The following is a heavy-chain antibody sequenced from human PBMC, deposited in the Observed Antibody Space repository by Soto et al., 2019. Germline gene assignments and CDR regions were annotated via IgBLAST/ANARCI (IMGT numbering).Heavy chain of an antibody. Sequence: QLQLQESGPGLVKPSETLSLTCTVSGGSISSSSYYWGWIRQPPGKGLEWIGSIYYSGSTYYNPSLKSRVTISVDTSKNQCSLKLSSVTAADTAVYYCAREYSSSQYYYYGMDVWGQGTTVTVSS. J-gene: IGHJ6*02. CDR3: AREYSSSQYYYYGMDV. V-gene: IGHV4-39*02. CDR2: IYYSGST. D-gene: IGHD6-13*01. CDR1: GGSISSSSYY.